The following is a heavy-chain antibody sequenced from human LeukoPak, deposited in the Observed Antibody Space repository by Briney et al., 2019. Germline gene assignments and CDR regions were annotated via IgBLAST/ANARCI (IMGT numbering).Heavy chain of an antibody. CDR3: ARDRDSSGYYYAFDY. V-gene: IGHV4-59*01. CDR1: GGSISSYY. CDR2: IYHSGST. D-gene: IGHD3-22*01. J-gene: IGHJ4*02. Sequence: SETLSLTCTVFGGSISSYYWSWIRQPPGKGLEWIGYIYHSGSTNYNPSLESRVTISVDTSKNQFSLKLSSVTAADTAVYYCARDRDSSGYYYAFDYWGQGTLVTVSS.